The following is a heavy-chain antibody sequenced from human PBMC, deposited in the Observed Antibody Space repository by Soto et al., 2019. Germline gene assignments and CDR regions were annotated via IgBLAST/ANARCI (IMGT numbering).Heavy chain of an antibody. V-gene: IGHV4-34*01. D-gene: IGHD6-13*01. CDR2: INHSGST. Sequence: SETLSLTCAVYGGSFIGYYWSWIRQPPGKGLEWIGEINHSGSTNYNPSLKSRVTISVDTSKNQFSLKLSSVTAADTAVYYCARGRIAAAVGLLTYGMDVWGQGTTVTVSS. J-gene: IGHJ6*02. CDR1: GGSFIGYY. CDR3: ARGRIAAAVGLLTYGMDV.